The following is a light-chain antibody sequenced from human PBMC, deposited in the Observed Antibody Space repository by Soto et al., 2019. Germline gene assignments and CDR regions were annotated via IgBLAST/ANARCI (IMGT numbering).Light chain of an antibody. CDR3: QQYGNWPWT. Sequence: EIVMTQSPATLSVSPGGRATLSCRASQSISDTLAWYQQKPGQAPRLLIYGASTRATGFPARFSGSGSGTDFTLTISSLQSEDFAVYYCQQYGNWPWTFGQGTKVDIK. J-gene: IGKJ1*01. CDR1: QSISDT. CDR2: GAS. V-gene: IGKV3-15*01.